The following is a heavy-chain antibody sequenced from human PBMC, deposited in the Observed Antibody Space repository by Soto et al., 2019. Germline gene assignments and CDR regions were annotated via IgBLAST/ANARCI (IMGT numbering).Heavy chain of an antibody. CDR1: GYTFTNFG. CDR3: ATYDSSGLAF. J-gene: IGHJ4*02. Sequence: ASVKVSCKTSGYTFTNFGLSWVRQAPGQGLEWMGWISAYNGNTNYAQNFQGRVTMTTDTSTSTAYMELRSLGSDDTAVYYCATYDSSGLAFWGQGTLVTVSS. CDR2: ISAYNGNT. D-gene: IGHD3-22*01. V-gene: IGHV1-18*01.